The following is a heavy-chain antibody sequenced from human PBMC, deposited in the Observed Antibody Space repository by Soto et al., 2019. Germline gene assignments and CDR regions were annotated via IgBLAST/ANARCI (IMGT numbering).Heavy chain of an antibody. CDR2: IYYTGDT. D-gene: IGHD6-13*01. CDR1: GGSISSYY. J-gene: IGHJ5*01. Sequence: QVQLQESGPGLVKPSETLSLICTVSGGSISSYYWTWIRQPPGKGLEWIGHIYYTGDTKYNPSLKSRVAISADTSNNQFSLKVTSVTAADTAVYYCARAHSNSWYFFDSWGQGSLVTVSS. V-gene: IGHV4-59*01. CDR3: ARAHSNSWYFFDS.